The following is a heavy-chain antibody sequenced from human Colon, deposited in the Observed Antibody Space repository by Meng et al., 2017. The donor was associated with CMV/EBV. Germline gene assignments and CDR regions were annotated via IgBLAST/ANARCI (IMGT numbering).Heavy chain of an antibody. CDR3: ARIGRGLAHYGMDV. CDR2: LSSSSSFI. D-gene: IGHD3/OR15-3a*01. Sequence: ESLKISCAASGFTFDTYSMNWVRQAPGKGLEWVSSLSSSSSFIYYADSVKGRFTISRDNAKNSLYLQMNSLRVEDTALYYCARIGRGLAHYGMDVWGQGSTVTVSS. V-gene: IGHV3-21*01. J-gene: IGHJ6*02. CDR1: GFTFDTYS.